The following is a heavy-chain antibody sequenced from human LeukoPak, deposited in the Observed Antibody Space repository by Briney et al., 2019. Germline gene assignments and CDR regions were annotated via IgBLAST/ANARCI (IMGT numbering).Heavy chain of an antibody. J-gene: IGHJ4*02. CDR1: GGSISSYY. D-gene: IGHD3-16*02. CDR3: ARAYDYVWGSYRFDY. Sequence: PSETLSLTCTVSGGSISSYYWSWIRQPPGKGLEWIGYIYYSGSTNYNPSLKSRVTISVDTSKNQFSLKLSSVTAADMAVYYCARAYDYVWGSYRFDYWGQGTLVTVSS. V-gene: IGHV4-59*01. CDR2: IYYSGST.